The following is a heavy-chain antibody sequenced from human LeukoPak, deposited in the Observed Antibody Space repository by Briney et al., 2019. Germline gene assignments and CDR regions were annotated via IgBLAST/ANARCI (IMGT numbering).Heavy chain of an antibody. V-gene: IGHV3-30*18. D-gene: IGHD6-19*01. CDR1: GFTFSSYG. CDR3: AKHGAVAGTGLDY. J-gene: IGHJ4*02. CDR2: ISYDGSNK. Sequence: PGGSLRLSCAASGFTFSSYGMHWVRQAPGKGLEWVAVISYDGSNKYYADSVKGRFTISRDNSKNTLYLQMNSLRAEDTAVYYCAKHGAVAGTGLDYWGQGTLVTVSS.